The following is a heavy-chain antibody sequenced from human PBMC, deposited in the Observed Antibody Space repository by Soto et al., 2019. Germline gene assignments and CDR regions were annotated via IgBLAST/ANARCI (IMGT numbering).Heavy chain of an antibody. CDR3: ARDEYYDYIWGSYRSVNDY. Sequence: GGSLRLPCAASGFTFSSYSMNWVRQAPGKGLEWVSSISSSSSYIYYADSVKGRFTISRDNAKNSLFLQMNSLRAEATAVYYCARDEYYDYIWGSYRSVNDYWGQGTLVTVSS. D-gene: IGHD3-16*01. J-gene: IGHJ4*02. V-gene: IGHV3-21*01. CDR1: GFTFSSYS. CDR2: ISSSSSYI.